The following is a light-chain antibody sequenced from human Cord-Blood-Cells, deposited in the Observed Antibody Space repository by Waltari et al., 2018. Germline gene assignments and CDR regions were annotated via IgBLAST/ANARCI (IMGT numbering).Light chain of an antibody. CDR2: DAS. CDR3: QQYNSYSCT. CDR1: QSISSW. V-gene: IGKV1-5*01. J-gene: IGKJ1*01. Sequence: DIQMTQSPSTLSASVGDRVTITCRASQSISSWLAWYQQKPGKAPKLLIYDASSLDSGVPSRFSGSGSGTEFTLSISSLQPDDFATYYCQQYNSYSCTFGQGTKVEIK.